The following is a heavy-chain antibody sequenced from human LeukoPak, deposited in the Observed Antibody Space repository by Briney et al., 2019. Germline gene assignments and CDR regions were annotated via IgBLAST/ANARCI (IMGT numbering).Heavy chain of an antibody. V-gene: IGHV3-23*01. Sequence: ESGGGLVKPGGSLRLSCAASGFIFSSYSMNWVRQAPGKGLEWVSGISGSGDSTFYADSAKGRFTISRDNSRNTLYLQMSSLRPEDTAVYYCTKWSGFGDDWGQGTLVTVSS. D-gene: IGHD3-10*01. J-gene: IGHJ4*02. CDR3: TKWSGFGDD. CDR1: GFIFSSYS. CDR2: ISGSGDST.